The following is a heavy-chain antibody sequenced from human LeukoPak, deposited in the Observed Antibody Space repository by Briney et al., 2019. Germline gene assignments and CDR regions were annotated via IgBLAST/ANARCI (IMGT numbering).Heavy chain of an antibody. CDR3: ARGSYSSSWYFGGAFDY. Sequence: ASVKVSCKASGYTFTGYYMHWVRQAPGQGLEWMGWINPNSGDTNYAQKFQGRVTMTGDTSISTAYMELSRLRSDDTAVYYCARGSYSSSWYFGGAFDYWGQGTLVTVSS. V-gene: IGHV1-2*02. CDR2: INPNSGDT. J-gene: IGHJ4*02. CDR1: GYTFTGYY. D-gene: IGHD6-13*01.